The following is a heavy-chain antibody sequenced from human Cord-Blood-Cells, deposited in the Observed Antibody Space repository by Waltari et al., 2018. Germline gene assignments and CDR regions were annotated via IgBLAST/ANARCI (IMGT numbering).Heavy chain of an antibody. J-gene: IGHJ4*02. CDR3: ARGLYSSSWYGSFDY. CDR1: GGSFSGYY. V-gene: IGHV4-34*01. Sequence: QVQLQQWGAGLLKPSETLSLTCAVYGGSFSGYYWSWIRQPPGKGLEWIGESNHSGSTNYNPSLKSRVTISVDTSKNQFSLKLSSVTAADTAVYYCARGLYSSSWYGSFDYWGQGTLVTVSS. D-gene: IGHD6-13*01. CDR2: SNHSGST.